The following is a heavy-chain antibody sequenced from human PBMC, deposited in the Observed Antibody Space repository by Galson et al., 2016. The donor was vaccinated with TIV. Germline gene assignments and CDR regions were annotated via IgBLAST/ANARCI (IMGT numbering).Heavy chain of an antibody. CDR2: IYYSGST. D-gene: IGHD2-15*01. J-gene: IGHJ4*02. Sequence: SETLSLTCTVSGGSMSSYYWSWIRQPPGKGLEWIGYIYYSGSTHYNPSLKSRVAMSVDTSKNQFSLTLTSVTAADTAVYYCARDQDSGAYFDYWGQGTLVTVSS. V-gene: IGHV4-59*12. CDR3: ARDQDSGAYFDY. CDR1: GGSMSSYY.